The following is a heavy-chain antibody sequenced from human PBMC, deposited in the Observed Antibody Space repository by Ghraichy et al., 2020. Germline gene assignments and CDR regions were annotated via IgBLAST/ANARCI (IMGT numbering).Heavy chain of an antibody. Sequence: ASVKVSCKASGYTFNSYGINWVRQAPGQGLEWMGWISGYNGNTKYAHKFQDRVTMTTDTSTGTAFMELRSLRSNDTAVYYCARVPMGYDSSGYYSLYWGQGTLVTVAS. CDR2: ISGYNGNT. CDR1: GYTFNSYG. CDR3: ARVPMGYDSSGYYSLY. J-gene: IGHJ4*02. D-gene: IGHD3-22*01. V-gene: IGHV1-18*01.